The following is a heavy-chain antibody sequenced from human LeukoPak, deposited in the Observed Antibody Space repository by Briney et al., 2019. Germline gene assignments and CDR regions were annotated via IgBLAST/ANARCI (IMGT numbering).Heavy chain of an antibody. V-gene: IGHV3-21*06. CDR2: ISSSSSHI. Sequence: GGSLRLSCAASGFTFRSYSMKWVRQAPGKGLEWVSSISSSSSHIYYADSVKGRFTISRDNAKNLLYLQMNSLRAEDTAVYYCARYSDTGYSSSWYSTPFDYWGQGTLVTVSS. J-gene: IGHJ4*02. CDR1: GFTFRSYS. CDR3: ARYSDTGYSSSWYSTPFDY. D-gene: IGHD6-13*01.